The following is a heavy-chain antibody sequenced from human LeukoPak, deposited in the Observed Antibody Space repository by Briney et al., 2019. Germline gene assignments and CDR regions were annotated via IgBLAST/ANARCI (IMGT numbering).Heavy chain of an antibody. CDR1: GFTFSTYW. D-gene: IGHD6-13*01. J-gene: IGHJ4*02. CDR3: ARDGGSSWYFDY. V-gene: IGHV3-7*01. CDR2: IRGDGGEK. Sequence: GGSLRLSCAASGFTFSTYWMNWFRQTPGKGLEWVAKIRGDGGEKDHVASVKGRFTIPRDNAKNTLYLQMNSLRAEDTAVYYCARDGGSSWYFDYWGQGNLATVSS.